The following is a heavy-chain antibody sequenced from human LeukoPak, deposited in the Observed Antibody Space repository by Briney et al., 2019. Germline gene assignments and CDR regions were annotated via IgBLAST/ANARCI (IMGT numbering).Heavy chain of an antibody. CDR1: GYSISSGYY. D-gene: IGHD4-17*01. J-gene: IGHJ6*03. V-gene: IGHV4-38-2*02. Sequence: SETLSLTCTVSGYSISSGYYWGWIRQPPGKGLEWIGSIYHSGSTYYNPSLKSRVTISVDTSKNQFSLKLSSVTAADTAVYYCARVRALTTPVYYYYMDVWGKGTTVTVSS. CDR3: ARVRALTTPVYYYYMDV. CDR2: IYHSGST.